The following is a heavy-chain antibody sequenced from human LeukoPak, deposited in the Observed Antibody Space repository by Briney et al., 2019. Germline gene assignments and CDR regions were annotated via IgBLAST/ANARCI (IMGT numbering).Heavy chain of an antibody. CDR3: ASVGYSSSRSPDYYYYYMDV. V-gene: IGHV4-59*08. CDR2: IYYSGST. CDR1: GGSISSHY. D-gene: IGHD6-13*01. Sequence: SETLSLTCTVSGGSISSHYWSWIRQPPGKGLEWIGYIYYSGSTNYNPSLKSRVTISVDTSKNQFSLKLSSVTAADTAVYYCASVGYSSSRSPDYYYYYMDVWGKGTTVTVSS. J-gene: IGHJ6*03.